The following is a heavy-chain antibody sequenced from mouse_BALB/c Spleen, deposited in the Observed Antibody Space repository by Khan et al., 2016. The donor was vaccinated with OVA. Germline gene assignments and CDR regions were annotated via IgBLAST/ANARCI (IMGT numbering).Heavy chain of an antibody. CDR1: GFSLTTYG. CDR2: IWSGGNT. CDR3: ARNSYMYDFTY. D-gene: IGHD2-14*01. V-gene: IGHV2-4-1*01. J-gene: IGHJ3*01. Sequence: QVQLKQSGPGLVQPSQSLSITCTVSGFSLTTYGVHWVRQSPGKGLEWLGVIWSGGNTDYNAPFISRLNISKDKSKSQVFFKMNSLQPDDTAIYYCARNSYMYDFTYWGQGTLVTVSA.